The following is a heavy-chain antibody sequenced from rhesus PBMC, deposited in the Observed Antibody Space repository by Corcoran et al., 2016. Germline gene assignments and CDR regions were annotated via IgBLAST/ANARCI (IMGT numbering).Heavy chain of an antibody. CDR3: ATYCTGSGCYFDY. Sequence: EVQLVQSGAEVKKPGASVKISCKASGYTFTDYYLHWVRQAPGKGLEWMGRVDPEDGEAIHAQQFQDRVTITADTSTDTAYMELSSLRSEDTAVYYCATYCTGSGCYFDYWGQGVVVTVSS. J-gene: IGHJ4*01. D-gene: IGHD2-21*01. CDR2: VDPEDGEA. V-gene: IGHV1-111*02. CDR1: GYTFTDYY.